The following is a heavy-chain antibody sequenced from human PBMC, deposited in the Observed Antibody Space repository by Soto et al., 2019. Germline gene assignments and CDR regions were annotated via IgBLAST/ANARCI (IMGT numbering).Heavy chain of an antibody. CDR1: GGSFSGYY. CDR3: ARESHDILTGPTWVWYLDL. Sequence: QVQLQQWGAGPLRPLETLSLTCGVSGGSFSGYYWAWIRQSPGKGLEWIGEINDSGSINYNPSLKSGVSIAVDTSNNHYSLKLRSVTAADAAVYYCARESHDILTGPTWVWYLDLWGRGTLVTVSS. D-gene: IGHD3-9*01. V-gene: IGHV4-34*01. CDR2: INDSGSI. J-gene: IGHJ2*01.